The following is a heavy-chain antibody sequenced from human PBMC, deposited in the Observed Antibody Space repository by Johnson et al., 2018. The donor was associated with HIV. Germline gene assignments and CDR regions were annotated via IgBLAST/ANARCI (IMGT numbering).Heavy chain of an antibody. CDR2: INWHGGST. D-gene: IGHD3-16*01. J-gene: IGHJ3*02. CDR1: EFTFDDYG. Sequence: VQLVESGGGVVRPGGSLRLSCAASEFTFDDYGMSWVRQAPGTGPEWVSGINWHGGSTGSANSVMGRFTVSRDNAKNALYLQMKSRRAEDTALYYCAREGGANLDAFDIWGQGTMVTVSS. V-gene: IGHV3-20*04. CDR3: AREGGANLDAFDI.